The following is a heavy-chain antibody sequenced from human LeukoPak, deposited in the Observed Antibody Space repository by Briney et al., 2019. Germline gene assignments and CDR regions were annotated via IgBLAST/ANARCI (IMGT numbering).Heavy chain of an antibody. CDR3: ARDSRKGGYYSEF. CDR1: GFRFDTHD. J-gene: IGHJ4*02. CDR2: ISRTSTYI. Sequence: GGSLRLSCAASGFRFDTHDLNWVRQAPGKGLECVSYISRTSTYIYYADSVKGRFTISRDNAKNLLHLQMNSLRAEDTAVYFCARDSRKGGYYSEFWGQGTVVTVPS. V-gene: IGHV3-21*01. D-gene: IGHD3-22*01.